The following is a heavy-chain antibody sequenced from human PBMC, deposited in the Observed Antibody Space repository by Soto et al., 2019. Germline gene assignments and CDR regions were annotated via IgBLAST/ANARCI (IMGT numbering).Heavy chain of an antibody. CDR2: IIPIFGTA. CDR1: GGTFSSYA. CDR3: ARAVPRRKTSIQLWPRLDY. D-gene: IGHD5-18*01. J-gene: IGHJ4*02. Sequence: GASVKVSCKASGGTFSSYAISWVRQAPGQGLDWMGGIIPIFGTANYAQKFQGRVTITADESTSTAYMELSSLRSEDTAVYYCARAVPRRKTSIQLWPRLDYWGQGTLVTVSS. V-gene: IGHV1-69*13.